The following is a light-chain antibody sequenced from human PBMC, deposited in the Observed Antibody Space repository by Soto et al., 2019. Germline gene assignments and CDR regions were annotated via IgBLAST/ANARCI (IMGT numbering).Light chain of an antibody. CDR1: QSISYW. J-gene: IGKJ1*01. CDR3: QQYYRCS. Sequence: DVQMTQSPSTLRASVGDRGTIXGRASQSISYWLAWYQQKTGTAPKILVYHASNLGSGVRSRFSGSGSGTEFTLTISRLQHDDFATYYCQQYYRCSFGQGTKVDIK. V-gene: IGKV1-5*01. CDR2: HAS.